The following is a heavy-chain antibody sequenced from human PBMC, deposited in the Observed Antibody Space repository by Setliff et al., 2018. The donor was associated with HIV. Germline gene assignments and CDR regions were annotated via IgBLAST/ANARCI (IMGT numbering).Heavy chain of an antibody. V-gene: IGHV1-69*04. J-gene: IGHJ3*02. Sequence: SVKVSCKASGGTLRSYGMTWVRQAPGQGLEWMGTVIPVRDMANYAEKFQGRVTMTRDTSTSTIYMELNSLTSEDTAVYYCARDNTAFDIWGQGTMVTVSS. D-gene: IGHD2-2*02. CDR3: ARDNTAFDI. CDR1: GGTLRSYG. CDR2: VIPVRDMA.